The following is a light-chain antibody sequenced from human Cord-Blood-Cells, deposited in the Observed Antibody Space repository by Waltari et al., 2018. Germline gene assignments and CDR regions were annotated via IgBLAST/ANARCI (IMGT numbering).Light chain of an antibody. CDR3: QQYNNVPT. CDR1: QSVSSN. V-gene: IGKV3-15*01. Sequence: EIVMTQSPATLSVSPGERATLSCRASQSVSSNLAWYQQKPGQAPRLLIYGASTRATGIPARFSGSGSGTEFTLTISSLQSEDVAVYYWQQYNNVPTFGGGTKVEIK. J-gene: IGKJ4*01. CDR2: GAS.